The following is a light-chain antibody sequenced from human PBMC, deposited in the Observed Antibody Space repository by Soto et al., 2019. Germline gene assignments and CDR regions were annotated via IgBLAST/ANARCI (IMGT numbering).Light chain of an antibody. CDR3: QQRSNWPPWT. V-gene: IGKV3-11*01. CDR2: DAS. Sequence: EIVITQSPATLSVSPGERATLSCRASQSVSSYLAWYQQKPGQAPRLLIYDASNRATGIPARFSGSGSGTDFTLTISSLEPEDFAVYYCQQRSNWPPWTFGQGTKGDIK. CDR1: QSVSSY. J-gene: IGKJ1*01.